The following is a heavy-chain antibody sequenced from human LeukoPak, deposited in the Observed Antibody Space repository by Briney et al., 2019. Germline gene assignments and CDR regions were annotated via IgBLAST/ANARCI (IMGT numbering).Heavy chain of an antibody. CDR2: IYPVDSDT. CDR3: VRREWFPGGWQGFHF. V-gene: IGHV5-51*01. D-gene: IGHD6-19*01. CDR1: GYTFTTHW. Sequence: GESLKISCKGSGYTFTTHWIAWVRQMPGKGLEWMGIIYPVDSDTRYSPAFQGQVTILVDKAISTVYLQWSSLKASDTAMYYCVRREWFPGGWQGFHFWGQGTMVTVSS. J-gene: IGHJ3*01.